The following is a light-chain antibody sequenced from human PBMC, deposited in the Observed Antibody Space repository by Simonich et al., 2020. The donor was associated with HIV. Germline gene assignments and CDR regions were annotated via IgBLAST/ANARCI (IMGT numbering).Light chain of an antibody. Sequence: EIVLTQSPGTLSLSPGERATLSCRASQSVSSSYLAWYQQKPGLAPRLLIYDASSRATGIPYRFSGSGSGTDFTLTISRLEPEDFAVYYCQQYNNWPYTFGQGTKLEIK. J-gene: IGKJ2*01. CDR2: DAS. CDR1: QSVSSSY. V-gene: IGKV3D-20*01. CDR3: QQYNNWPYT.